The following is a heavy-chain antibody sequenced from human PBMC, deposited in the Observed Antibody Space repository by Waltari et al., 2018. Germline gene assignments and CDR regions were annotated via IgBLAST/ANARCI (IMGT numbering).Heavy chain of an antibody. Sequence: EVQLVQSGAEVMKPGESLKISCKGFGYSFTNYWIAWVRQRPGKGLEWMGIIYPGDSDTRYSPSFQGQVTISADKSISTAYLQWRSLKTSDTAMYYCARPISGGNYDTGMDVWGQGTTVTVSS. CDR2: IYPGDSDT. CDR3: ARPISGGNYDTGMDV. CDR1: GYSFTNYW. D-gene: IGHD4-4*01. J-gene: IGHJ6*02. V-gene: IGHV5-51*03.